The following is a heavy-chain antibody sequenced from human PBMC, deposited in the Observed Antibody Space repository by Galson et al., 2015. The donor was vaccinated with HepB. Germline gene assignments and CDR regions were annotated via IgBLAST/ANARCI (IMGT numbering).Heavy chain of an antibody. D-gene: IGHD6-6*01. J-gene: IGHJ4*02. CDR2: IIPILGIA. V-gene: IGHV1-69*02. CDR1: GRTFSTYT. Sequence: SVKVSCKASGRTFSTYTINWVRQAPGQGLEWMGRIIPILGIANYTQNFQGRVTITADKFTTTAYMELSSLRSEDTAVYYCARGRPGPLFDYWGQGSLVTVSS. CDR3: ARGRPGPLFDY.